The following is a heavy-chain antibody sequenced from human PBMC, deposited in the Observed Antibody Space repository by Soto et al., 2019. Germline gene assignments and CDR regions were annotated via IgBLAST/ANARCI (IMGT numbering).Heavy chain of an antibody. CDR2: INHSGST. CDR1: GGSFSGYY. V-gene: IGHV4-34*01. D-gene: IGHD5-12*01. J-gene: IGHJ4*02. CDR3: AAGGGLPRYY. Sequence: SETLSLTCAVYGGSFSGYYWTWIRQPPGTGLEWIGEINHSGSTNYNPSLKSRVTISVDRSKNQFSLKLSSVTAADTAVYYCAAGGGLPRYYWGQGTLVTVSS.